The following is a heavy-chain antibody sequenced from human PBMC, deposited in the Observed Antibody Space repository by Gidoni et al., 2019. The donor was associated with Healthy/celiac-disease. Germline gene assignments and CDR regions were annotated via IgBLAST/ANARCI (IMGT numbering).Heavy chain of an antibody. V-gene: IGHV3-43*01. J-gene: IGHJ4*02. Sequence: EVQLVESGGVVVQPGGSLRLSCAASGFTFDDYTMHWVRQAPGKGLEWVSLISWDGGSTYYADSVKGRFTISRDNSKNSLYLQMNSLRTEDTALYYCAKDREVMVRGFEYYFDYWGQGTLVTVSS. CDR3: AKDREVMVRGFEYYFDY. D-gene: IGHD3-10*01. CDR1: GFTFDDYT. CDR2: ISWDGGST.